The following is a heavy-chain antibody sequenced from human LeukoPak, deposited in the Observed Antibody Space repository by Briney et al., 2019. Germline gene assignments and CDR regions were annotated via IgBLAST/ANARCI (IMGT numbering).Heavy chain of an antibody. CDR2: FDPEDGET. J-gene: IGHJ4*02. V-gene: IGHV1-24*01. Sequence: ASVKVSCKVSGYTLTELSMHWVRQAPGKGLEWMGGFDPEDGETIYAQKFQGRVTMTEDTSTDTAFMELSSLRSEDTAVYYWATRGYSYGRLGYWGQGTLVTVSS. D-gene: IGHD5-18*01. CDR1: GYTLTELS. CDR3: ATRGYSYGRLGY.